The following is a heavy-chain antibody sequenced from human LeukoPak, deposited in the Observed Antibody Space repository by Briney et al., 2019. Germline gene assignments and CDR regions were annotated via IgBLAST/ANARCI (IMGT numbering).Heavy chain of an antibody. D-gene: IGHD3-16*02. CDR1: GGSISSYY. J-gene: IGHJ3*02. V-gene: IGHV4-59*01. CDR3: ARSYVWGSYRYAFDI. Sequence: SETLSLTCTVSGGSISSYYWSWIRQPPGKGLEWIGYIYYSGSTNYNPSLKSRVTISVDTSKNQFSLKLSSVTAADTAVYYCARSYVWGSYRYAFDIWGQGTMVTVSS. CDR2: IYYSGST.